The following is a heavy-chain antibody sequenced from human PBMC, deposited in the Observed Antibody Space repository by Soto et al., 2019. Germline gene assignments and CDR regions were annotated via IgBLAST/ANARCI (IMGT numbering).Heavy chain of an antibody. V-gene: IGHV3-23*01. CDR2: FRGSGDDGTT. J-gene: IGHJ4*02. CDR3: ARELGYCSSPSCYKPFDY. CDR1: GFTFSSYS. Sequence: EVQLLESGGGLVQPGGSLRLSCAASGFTFSSYSMSWVRQAPGKGLEWVSGFRGSGDDGTTYYADSVKGRFTISRDNSKNMLFLQMNSLRAEDTAVYYCARELGYCSSPSCYKPFDYWGQGTLVTVSS. D-gene: IGHD2-2*02.